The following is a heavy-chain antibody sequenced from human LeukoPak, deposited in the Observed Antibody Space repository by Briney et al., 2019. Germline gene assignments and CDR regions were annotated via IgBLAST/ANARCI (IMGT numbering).Heavy chain of an antibody. CDR1: GYSFTSYW. D-gene: IGHD3-10*01. J-gene: IGHJ3*02. V-gene: IGHV5-51*01. Sequence: GESLKISCKGSGYSFTSYWIGWVRQMPGKGLEWMGIIYPGDSDTRYSPSFQGQVTISADKSISTAYLQWSSLKASDTAMYYCASPYYYGSGTPWEDAFDIWGQGTVVTVSS. CDR3: ASPYYYGSGTPWEDAFDI. CDR2: IYPGDSDT.